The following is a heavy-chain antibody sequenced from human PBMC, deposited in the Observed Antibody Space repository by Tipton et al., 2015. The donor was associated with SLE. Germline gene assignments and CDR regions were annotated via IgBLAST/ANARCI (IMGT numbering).Heavy chain of an antibody. CDR2: INHSGST. V-gene: IGHV4-34*01. CDR1: GGSFSGYY. D-gene: IGHD6-13*01. J-gene: IGHJ4*02. CDR3: ARDTIAAAALTD. Sequence: TLSLTCAVYGGSFSGYYWSWIRQPPGKGLEWIGEINHSGSTNYNPSLKSRVTISVDTSKNQFSLKLSSVTAADTAVYYCARDTIAAAALTDWGQGTLVTVSS.